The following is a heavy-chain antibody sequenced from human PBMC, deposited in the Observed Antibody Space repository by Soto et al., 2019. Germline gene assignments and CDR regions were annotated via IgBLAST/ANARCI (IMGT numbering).Heavy chain of an antibody. CDR1: GGSISSSPYA. CDR3: ARHVHNQGYEYYFDS. Sequence: QLQLQESGPGLVKPSETLSLTCNASGGSISSSPYAWGWIRQSPGKGLEWIGTIDYSGTIYYNPSLKSRIPVSVDTSKNQISLRLSSVTAEDTAVYYCARHVHNQGYEYYFDSWGQGTLVTVSS. J-gene: IGHJ4*02. D-gene: IGHD3-3*01. CDR2: IDYSGTI. V-gene: IGHV4-39*01.